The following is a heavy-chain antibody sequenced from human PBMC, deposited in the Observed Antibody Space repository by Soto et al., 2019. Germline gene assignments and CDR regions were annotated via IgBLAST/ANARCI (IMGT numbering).Heavy chain of an antibody. CDR1: GGSIGSSY. D-gene: IGHD6-13*01. V-gene: IGHV4-59*08. CDR2: IYYSGSS. J-gene: IGHJ4*02. Sequence: QVQLQESGPGLVKPSETLSLTCTVSGGSIGSSYWSWIRQSPGKGLEWIGYIYYSGSSNYNPSLKRRVSISVDTTKNQFSLKLSSVTAADTAVYCCARHSSSWPIFDYWGQGTLVIVSS. CDR3: ARHSSSWPIFDY.